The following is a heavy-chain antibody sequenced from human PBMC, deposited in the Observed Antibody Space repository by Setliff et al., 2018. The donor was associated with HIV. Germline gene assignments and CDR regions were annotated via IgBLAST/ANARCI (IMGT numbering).Heavy chain of an antibody. J-gene: IGHJ5*02. CDR2: ISPSNGYT. CDR1: GGTSSTHA. D-gene: IGHD2-15*01. Sequence: GASVKVSCKASGGTSSTHAMNWVRQAPGQGLEWMGWISPSNGYTVYAQKFRDRVTLTTDTATSTGNMEKKSLTSDDTAVYYCARGYCGGGICYSPNWLDPWGQGSLVTVSS. CDR3: ARGYCGGGICYSPNWLDP. V-gene: IGHV1-18*01.